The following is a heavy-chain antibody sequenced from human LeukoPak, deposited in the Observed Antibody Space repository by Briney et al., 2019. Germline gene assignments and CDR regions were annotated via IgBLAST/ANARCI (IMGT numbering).Heavy chain of an antibody. D-gene: IGHD1-1*01. V-gene: IGHV3-53*01. CDR1: GFTVSSNY. CDR3: AREVTGTGHYFDY. CDR2: IYSGGST. J-gene: IGHJ4*02. Sequence: PGGSLRLSCAASGFTVSSNYMSWVRQAPGKGLEWVSVIYSGGSTYYADSVKGRFTISRDNSKNTLYLQMNSLRAEDTAVYYCAREVTGTGHYFDYWGQGTLVTVS.